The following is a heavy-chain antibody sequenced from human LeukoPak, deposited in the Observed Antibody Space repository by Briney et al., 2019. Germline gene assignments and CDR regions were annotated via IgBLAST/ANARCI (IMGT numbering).Heavy chain of an antibody. CDR2: IRSSGGST. Sequence: GGSLRLSCAASGFTFSTYAMSWVRQAPGKRPEWVAGIRSSGGSTHYADSVKGRFTISRDDSKNSLYLQMSSLRAEDTAVYNCAKHAESFGDSVVDFWGQGTLVTVSS. CDR1: GFTFSTYA. J-gene: IGHJ4*02. D-gene: IGHD4-17*01. V-gene: IGHV3-23*01. CDR3: AKHAESFGDSVVDF.